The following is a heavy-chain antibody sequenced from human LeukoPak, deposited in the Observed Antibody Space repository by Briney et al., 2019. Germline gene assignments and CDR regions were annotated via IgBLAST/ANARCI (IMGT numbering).Heavy chain of an antibody. J-gene: IGHJ3*02. CDR2: ISGSGSPI. CDR3: ARDSAYAFDT. Sequence: PGGSLRLSCAASGFTFSSYSMNWVRQAPGKGLEWVSYISGSGSPISYADSVKGRFTISRDNAKNSLYLQMNSLRDEDTAVYYCARDSAYAFDTWGLGTLVIVPS. V-gene: IGHV3-48*02. CDR1: GFTFSSYS.